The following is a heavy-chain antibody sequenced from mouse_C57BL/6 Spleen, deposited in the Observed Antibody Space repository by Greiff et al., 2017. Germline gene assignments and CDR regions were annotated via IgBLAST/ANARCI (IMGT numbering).Heavy chain of an antibody. CDR3: TRIYYYGSSHLDY. CDR2: IDPETGGT. J-gene: IGHJ2*01. CDR1: GYTFTDYE. D-gene: IGHD1-1*01. Sequence: QVQLQQSGAELVRPGASVTLSCKASGYTFTDYEMHWVKQTPVHGLEWIGAIDPETGGTAYNQKFKGKAILTADKSSSTAYMELLSLTSEDSAVYYCTRIYYYGSSHLDYWGQGTTLTVSS. V-gene: IGHV1-15*01.